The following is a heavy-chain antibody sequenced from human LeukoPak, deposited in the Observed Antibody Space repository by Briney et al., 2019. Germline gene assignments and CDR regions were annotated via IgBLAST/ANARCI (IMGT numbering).Heavy chain of an antibody. CDR3: AGRVGDSAFDI. D-gene: IGHD1-26*01. V-gene: IGHV4-59*08. J-gene: IGHJ3*02. CDR2: ISYTGST. CDR1: GGSISSYY. Sequence: SETLSLTCTVSGGSISSYYWSWIRQPPGKGLEWIGYISYTGSTNYNPSLKSRVTISVDTSKNQLSLKLSSVTAADTAVYYCAGRVGDSAFDIWGQGTMVTVSS.